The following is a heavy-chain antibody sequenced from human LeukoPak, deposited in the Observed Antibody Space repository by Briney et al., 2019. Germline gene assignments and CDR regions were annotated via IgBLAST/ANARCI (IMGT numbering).Heavy chain of an antibody. D-gene: IGHD4-23*01. V-gene: IGHV3-30*02. J-gene: IGHJ4*02. CDR1: GFTFSSYG. Sequence: GGSLRLSCAASGFTFSSYGMHWVRQAPGKGLEWVAFIRYDGSNKYYADSVKGRFTISRDNAKNSLYLQMNSLRAEDTAVYYCARDYGGNWPHSAYWGQGTLVTVSS. CDR3: ARDYGGNWPHSAY. CDR2: IRYDGSNK.